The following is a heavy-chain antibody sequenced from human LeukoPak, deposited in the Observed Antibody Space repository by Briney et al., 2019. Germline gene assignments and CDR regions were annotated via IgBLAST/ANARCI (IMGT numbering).Heavy chain of an antibody. Sequence: GGSLRLSCTASGFTFNDYAMHWVRQAPGKGLQWVSLISGDGGSTFYADSERGRFTISRDNSKNSLYLQMSGLRTEDTAIYYCAKDSATITGSYSYNWFDFWGQGNLVTVSS. CDR3: AKDSATITGSYSYNWFDF. CDR2: ISGDGGST. J-gene: IGHJ5*01. V-gene: IGHV3-43*02. CDR1: GFTFNDYA. D-gene: IGHD5-12*01.